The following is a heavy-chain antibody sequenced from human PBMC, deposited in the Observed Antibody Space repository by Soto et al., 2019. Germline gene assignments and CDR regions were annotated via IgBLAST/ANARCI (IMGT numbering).Heavy chain of an antibody. J-gene: IGHJ3*02. V-gene: IGHV4-59*11. CDR2: IYYSGST. CDR3: VRVLTSDYGGPVFDI. CDR1: GGSISSHY. Sequence: QVQLQESGPGLVKPSETLSLTCTVFGGSISSHYWSWIRQPPGKGQEWIGYIYYSGSTNYNPPLKSRVTISVDTSKIQFSLKMSAVTAADTAVYYGVRVLTSDYGGPVFDIGGQGTMDTVSS. D-gene: IGHD4-17*01.